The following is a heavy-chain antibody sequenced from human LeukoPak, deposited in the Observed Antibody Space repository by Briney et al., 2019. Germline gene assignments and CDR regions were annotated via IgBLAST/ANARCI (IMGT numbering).Heavy chain of an antibody. CDR3: ARLLQGAVAGT. J-gene: IGHJ5*02. Sequence: GASVKVSCKASGYTFTGYYVHWVRQAPGQGLEWMGWINPNSGGTKYAQKFQGRVTMTRDTSISTAYMGLSRLSSDDTAVYYCARLLQGAVAGTWGQGTLVTVSS. CDR1: GYTFTGYY. V-gene: IGHV1-2*02. D-gene: IGHD6-19*01. CDR2: INPNSGGT.